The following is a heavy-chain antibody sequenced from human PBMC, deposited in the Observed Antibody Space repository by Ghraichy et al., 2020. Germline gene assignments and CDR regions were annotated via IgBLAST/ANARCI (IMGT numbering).Heavy chain of an antibody. J-gene: IGHJ5*02. CDR2: IDHIGST. Sequence: ESLNISCAVSGGSFRGYFWSWIRQPPGKGLEWIGEIDHIGSTNFNPSLRVRVTISLDTSRSQFSLRLNFLTAADTALYFCARGGYNWQHPYFDPWGQGTLVTVSS. D-gene: IGHD1-20*01. CDR3: ARGGYNWQHPYFDP. CDR1: GGSFRGYF. V-gene: IGHV4-34*01.